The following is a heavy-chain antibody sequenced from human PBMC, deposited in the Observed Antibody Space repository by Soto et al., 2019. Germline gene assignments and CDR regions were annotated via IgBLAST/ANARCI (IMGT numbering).Heavy chain of an antibody. Sequence: QVQLQESGPGLVKPSETLSLTCTVTGGSTSSYYWSWLRQPPGKGLEWIGYNSYSGSTDYNPSLKSRVTISVDTSKNQSSQTPSSATAADTAVYYCARHGGSYSFDYWGQGTLVTVSS. CDR1: GGSTSSYY. D-gene: IGHD1-26*01. J-gene: IGHJ4*02. CDR2: NSYSGST. CDR3: ARHGGSYSFDY. V-gene: IGHV4-59*08.